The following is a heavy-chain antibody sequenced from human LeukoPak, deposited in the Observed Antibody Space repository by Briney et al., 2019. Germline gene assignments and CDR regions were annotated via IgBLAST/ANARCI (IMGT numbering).Heavy chain of an antibody. CDR1: GFTFSSYG. J-gene: IGHJ4*02. CDR2: TRYDGSDK. Sequence: PGGSLRLSCAASGFTFSSYGMHWVRQAPGKGLEWVAFTRYDGSDKYYVDSVKGRFTISRDNSKNTLYLQMNSLRAEDTAMYFCAKGRHVWGYSYGQTFDYWGQGTLAIVSS. CDR3: AKGRHVWGYSYGQTFDY. D-gene: IGHD5-18*01. V-gene: IGHV3-30*02.